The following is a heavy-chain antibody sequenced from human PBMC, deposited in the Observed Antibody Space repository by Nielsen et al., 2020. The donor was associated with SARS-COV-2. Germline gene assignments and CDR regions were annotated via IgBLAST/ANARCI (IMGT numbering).Heavy chain of an antibody. D-gene: IGHD5/OR15-5a*01. CDR1: GFSFTNSA. CDR3: ARAVSDYYYYMDV. J-gene: IGHJ6*03. Sequence: GGSLRLSCAASGFSFTNSALHWVRQAPGKGLEWVAVISYVGINKYVADSVKGRFTISRDTSKNTLYLQMNSLRVEDTAIYFCARAVSDYYYYMDVWGKGTTVTVSS. CDR2: ISYVGINK. V-gene: IGHV3-30-3*01.